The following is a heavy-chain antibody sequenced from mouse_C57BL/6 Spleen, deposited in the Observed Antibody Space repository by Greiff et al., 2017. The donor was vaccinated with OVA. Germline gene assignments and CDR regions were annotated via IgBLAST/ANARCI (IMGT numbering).Heavy chain of an antibody. V-gene: IGHV1-82*01. J-gene: IGHJ3*01. CDR2: IYPGDGDT. Sequence: VQLQQSGPELVKPGASVKISCKASGYAFSSSRMNWVKQRPGKGLEWIGRIYPGDGDTNYNGKFKGKATLTADKSSSTAYMQLSSLTSEDSAVYFCARQVYYGSSPFAYWGQGTLVTVSA. CDR3: ARQVYYGSSPFAY. CDR1: GYAFSSSR. D-gene: IGHD1-1*01.